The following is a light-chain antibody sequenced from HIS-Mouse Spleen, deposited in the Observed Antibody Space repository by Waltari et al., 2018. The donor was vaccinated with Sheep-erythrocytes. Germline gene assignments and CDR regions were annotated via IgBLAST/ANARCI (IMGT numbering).Light chain of an antibody. CDR3: CSYAGSYNHV. CDR1: SSDVGGYNY. CDR2: DVS. V-gene: IGLV2-11*01. Sequence: QSALTQPRSVSGSPGQSVTISCTGTSSDVGGYNYVSWYQQHPGKAPKLMIYDVSSRPSGVPDRFSGSKSGNMASLTISGLQAEDEADYYCCSYAGSYNHVFATGTKVTVL. J-gene: IGLJ1*01.